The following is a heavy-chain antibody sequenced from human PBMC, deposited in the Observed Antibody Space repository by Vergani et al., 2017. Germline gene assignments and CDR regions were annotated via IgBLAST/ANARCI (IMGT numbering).Heavy chain of an antibody. CDR2: INSDGSST. D-gene: IGHD3-3*01. J-gene: IGHJ4*02. CDR3: ARDWLEFNEVFDY. CDR1: GFTFSSYW. Sequence: EVRLLESGGGLVQPGGSLRLSCAAFGFTFSSYWMHWVRQAPGKGLVWVSRINSDGSSTSYADSVKGRFTISRDNAKNTLYLQMNSLRAEDTAVYYCARDWLEFNEVFDYWGQGTLVTVSS. V-gene: IGHV3-74*01.